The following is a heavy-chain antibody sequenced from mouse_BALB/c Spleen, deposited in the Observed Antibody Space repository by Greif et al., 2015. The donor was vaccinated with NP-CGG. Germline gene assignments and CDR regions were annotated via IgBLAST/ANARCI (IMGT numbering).Heavy chain of an antibody. CDR1: GYSITSGYY. J-gene: IGHJ3*01. V-gene: IGHV3-6*02. CDR2: ISYDGSN. Sequence: VQLQQSGPGLVKPSQSLSLTCSVTGYSITSGYYWNWIRQFPGNKLEWMGYISYDGSNNYNPSLKNRISITRDTSKNQFFLKLNSVTTEDTATYYCARDYGEFAYWGQGTLVTVSA. CDR3: ARDYGEFAY. D-gene: IGHD1-1*02.